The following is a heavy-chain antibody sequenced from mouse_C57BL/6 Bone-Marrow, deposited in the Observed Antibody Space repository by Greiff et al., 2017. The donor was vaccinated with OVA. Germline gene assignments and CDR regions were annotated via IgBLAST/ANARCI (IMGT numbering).Heavy chain of an antibody. Sequence: QVQLQQSGPELVKPGASVTISCTASGYAFSSSWMNWVKQRPGKGLEWIGRIYPGDGDTNYTGKFKGKATLTADTSSTPASLQLSSLTSEDSEVEFWERYGDMDYWGQGTSVTVSS. CDR2: IYPGDGDT. V-gene: IGHV1-82*01. D-gene: IGHD1-1*01. CDR1: GYAFSSSW. J-gene: IGHJ4*01. CDR3: ERYGDMDY.